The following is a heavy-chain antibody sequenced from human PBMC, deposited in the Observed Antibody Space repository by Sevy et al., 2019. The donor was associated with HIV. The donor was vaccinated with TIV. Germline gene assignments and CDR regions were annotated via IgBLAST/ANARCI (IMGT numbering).Heavy chain of an antibody. D-gene: IGHD5-12*01. J-gene: IGHJ5*02. V-gene: IGHV1-18*01. CDR1: GYTFASYG. CDR2: ISNFNSNR. Sequence: ASVKVSCKASGYTFASYGVTWVRQLPGQGLEWMGWISNFNSNRKSAQKFQDRLTMTTDTSTSTAYMELTNLRKDDTAVYYCARGSSVVPTKAVWFDPWGQGTLVTVSS. CDR3: ARGSSVVPTKAVWFDP.